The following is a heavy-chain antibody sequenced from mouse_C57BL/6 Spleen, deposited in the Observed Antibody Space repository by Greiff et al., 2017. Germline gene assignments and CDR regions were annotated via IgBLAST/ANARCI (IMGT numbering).Heavy chain of an antibody. D-gene: IGHD2-4*01. CDR3: ARGRDYDPFAY. V-gene: IGHV5-17*01. CDR1: GFTFSDYG. J-gene: IGHJ3*01. Sequence: EVHLVESGGGLVKPGGSLKLSCAASGFTFSDYGMHWVRQAPEKGLEWVAYISSGSSTIYYADTVKGRFTISRDNAKNTLFLQMTSLRSEDTAMYYCARGRDYDPFAYWGQGTLVTVSA. CDR2: ISSGSSTI.